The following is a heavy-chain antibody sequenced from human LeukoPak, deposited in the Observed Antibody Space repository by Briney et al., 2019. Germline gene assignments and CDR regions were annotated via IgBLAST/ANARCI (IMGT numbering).Heavy chain of an antibody. V-gene: IGHV1-3*01. Sequence: ASVKVSCKASGYIFTKYVVHWVRQAPGQRPEWMGWIKAGNGDTIYSQNFQDRLTITRDTSASTVYMELSSLTSEDTALYYCARDDCGDTCYPGGYWGQGTLVTVSS. D-gene: IGHD2-21*01. CDR2: IKAGNGDT. J-gene: IGHJ4*02. CDR1: GYIFTKYV. CDR3: ARDDCGDTCYPGGY.